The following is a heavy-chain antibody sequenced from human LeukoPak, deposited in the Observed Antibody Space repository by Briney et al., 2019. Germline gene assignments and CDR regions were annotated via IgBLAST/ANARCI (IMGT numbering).Heavy chain of an antibody. J-gene: IGHJ6*02. Sequence: ASVKVSCKASGYTFTSYGISWVRQAPGQGLEWMGWISAYNGNTNYAQKLRGRVTMTTDTSTSTAYMELRSLRSDDTAVYYCARDSRYDFWSGYYSSPSNYGMDVWGQGTTVTVSS. CDR1: GYTFTSYG. CDR3: ARDSRYDFWSGYYSSPSNYGMDV. V-gene: IGHV1-18*01. D-gene: IGHD3-3*01. CDR2: ISAYNGNT.